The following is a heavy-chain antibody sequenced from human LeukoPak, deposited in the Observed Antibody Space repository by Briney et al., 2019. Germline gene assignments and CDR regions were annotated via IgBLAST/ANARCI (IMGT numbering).Heavy chain of an antibody. CDR3: ARDWDSSGHRRVFDY. CDR2: ISSSGSTI. CDR1: GFTFSSYE. Sequence: GGSLRFSCAASGFTFSSYEMNWVRQAPGKGLEWVSYISSSGSTIYYADSVKGRFTISRDNAKNSLYLRMNSLRAEDTAVYYCARDWDSSGHRRVFDYWGQGTLVTVSS. D-gene: IGHD3-22*01. V-gene: IGHV3-48*03. J-gene: IGHJ4*02.